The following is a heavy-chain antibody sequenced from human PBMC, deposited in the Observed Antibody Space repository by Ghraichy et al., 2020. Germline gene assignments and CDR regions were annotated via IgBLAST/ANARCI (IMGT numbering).Heavy chain of an antibody. Sequence: GGSLRLSCAASGFTFSSYAMSWVRQAPGKGLEWVSAISGSGGSTYYADSVKGRFTISRDNSKNTLYLQMNSLRAEDTAVYYCAKDGSGYGGSLVAFDIWGQGTMVTVSS. V-gene: IGHV3-23*01. D-gene: IGHD4-23*01. J-gene: IGHJ3*02. CDR2: ISGSGGST. CDR3: AKDGSGYGGSLVAFDI. CDR1: GFTFSSYA.